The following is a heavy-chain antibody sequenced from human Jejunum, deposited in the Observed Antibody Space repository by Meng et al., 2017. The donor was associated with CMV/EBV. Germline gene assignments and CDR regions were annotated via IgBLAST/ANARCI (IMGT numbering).Heavy chain of an antibody. D-gene: IGHD2-15*01. CDR3: ARGGRTLWGGGTAFDI. CDR2: VYSGGSI. J-gene: IGHJ3*02. CDR1: FSVITND. V-gene: IGHV3-53*01. Sequence: FSVITNDMSWVRQAPEKGLEWVSSVYSGGSIDYVGSVKGRFPISRDRSKNMVYLQMNSLRVEDTAVYYCARGGRTLWGGGTAFDIWGQGTTVTVSS.